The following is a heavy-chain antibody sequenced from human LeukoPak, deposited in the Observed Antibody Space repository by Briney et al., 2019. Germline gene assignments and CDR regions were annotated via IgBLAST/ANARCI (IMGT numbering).Heavy chain of an antibody. CDR3: AREIRITMIVVVPGRGFDP. CDR2: ISWNSGSI. J-gene: IGHJ5*02. CDR1: GFTFDDYA. Sequence: GGSLRLSCAASGFTFDDYAMHWVRQAPGKGLEWVSGISWNSGSIGYADSVKGRFTISRDNAKNSLYLQMNSLRAEDTAVYYCAREIRITMIVVVPGRGFDPWGQGTLVTVSS. D-gene: IGHD3-22*01. V-gene: IGHV3-9*01.